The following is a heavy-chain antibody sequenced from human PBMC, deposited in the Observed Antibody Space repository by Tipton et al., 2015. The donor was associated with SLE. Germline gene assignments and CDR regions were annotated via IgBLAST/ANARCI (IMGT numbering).Heavy chain of an antibody. Sequence: SLRLSCAASGFTFSRYWMTWVRQAPGKGLEWVANIKQDGSEKYYVDSVKGRFTISRDNSKKSLYLQMNSLRAEDTAIYYCARDLDQGNYFDYWGQGTLVTVSS. CDR2: IKQDGSEK. CDR3: ARDLDQGNYFDY. J-gene: IGHJ4*02. CDR1: GFTFSRYW. V-gene: IGHV3-7*01. D-gene: IGHD2-2*01.